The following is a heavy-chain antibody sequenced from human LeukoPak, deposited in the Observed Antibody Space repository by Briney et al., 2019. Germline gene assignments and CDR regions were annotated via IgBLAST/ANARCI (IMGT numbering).Heavy chain of an antibody. D-gene: IGHD6-25*01. CDR3: ATGRAAAGSLGY. V-gene: IGHV4-59*01. J-gene: IGHJ4*02. CDR1: GGSISSYY. CDR2: IYYTGST. Sequence: PSETLSLTCTVTGGSISSYYWSWIRQPPGKGLEWIGYIYYTGSTNFNPSLKSRVTMSLDTSKNQFSLKLNSVTAADTAVYYCATGRAAAGSLGYWGQGTLVTVSS.